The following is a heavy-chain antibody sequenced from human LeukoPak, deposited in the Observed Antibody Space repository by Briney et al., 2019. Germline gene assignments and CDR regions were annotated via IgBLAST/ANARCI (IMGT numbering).Heavy chain of an antibody. Sequence: ASVKVSCKASGYTFTGYNLHWVRQAPGQGLEWMGWINPKTGGTNYAQRFQGRVTMTRDTSIRTAYMELNSLRSDDTAVYYCARDGRLTIFVRGIITEGSPPKNWGQGTLVTVSS. D-gene: IGHD3-10*01. CDR3: ARDGRLTIFVRGIITEGSPPKN. CDR1: GYTFTGYN. J-gene: IGHJ4*02. CDR2: INPKTGGT. V-gene: IGHV1-2*02.